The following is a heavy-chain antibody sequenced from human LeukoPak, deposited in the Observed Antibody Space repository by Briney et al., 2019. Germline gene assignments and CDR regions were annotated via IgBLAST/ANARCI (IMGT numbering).Heavy chain of an antibody. D-gene: IGHD1-26*01. Sequence: GGSLRPSCAASGFTFSTYGFHWVRQAPGKGLEWVAVIPYDGSYKYYADSVKGRFTISRDNSKNTLYLQMNTLRAEDTAVYYCAKEVGYGMDVWGQGTTVTVSS. CDR2: IPYDGSYK. CDR3: AKEVGYGMDV. J-gene: IGHJ6*02. V-gene: IGHV3-30*18. CDR1: GFTFSTYG.